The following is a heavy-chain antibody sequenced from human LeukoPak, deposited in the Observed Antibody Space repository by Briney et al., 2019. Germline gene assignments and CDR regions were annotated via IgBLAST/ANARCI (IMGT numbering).Heavy chain of an antibody. CDR3: ARSEWTYFDY. D-gene: IGHD3-3*01. CDR2: ISAYNGNT. CDR1: GYTFTGYY. Sequence: GASVKVSCKASGYTFTGYYMHWVRQAPGQGLEWMGWISAYNGNTNYAQKLQGRVTMTTDTSTSTAYMELRSLRSDDTAVYYCARSEWTYFDYWGQGTLVTVSS. V-gene: IGHV1-18*04. J-gene: IGHJ4*02.